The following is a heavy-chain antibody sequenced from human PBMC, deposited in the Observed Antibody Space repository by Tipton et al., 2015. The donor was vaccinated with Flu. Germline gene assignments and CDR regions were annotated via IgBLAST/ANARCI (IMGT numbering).Heavy chain of an antibody. CDR2: IYYSGST. D-gene: IGHD2/OR15-2a*01. CDR1: GGSISSYY. Sequence: GLVKPSETLSLTCTVSGGSISSYYWSWIRQPPGKGLEWIGYIYYSGSTNYNPSLKSRVTISVDTSKNQFSLKLSSVTAADTAVYYCARVPTLYNWFDPWGQGTLVTVSS. J-gene: IGHJ5*02. CDR3: ARVPTLYNWFDP. V-gene: IGHV4-59*01.